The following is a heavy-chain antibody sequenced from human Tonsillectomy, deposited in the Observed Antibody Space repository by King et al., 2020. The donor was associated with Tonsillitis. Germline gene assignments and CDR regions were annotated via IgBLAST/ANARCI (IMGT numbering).Heavy chain of an antibody. CDR2: SGRTT. CDR3: AKWVQRDTSPFDR. Sequence: ESGGGLVQPGGSLRLSCAASGITSSGYTISWVRQASGKGLEWISTSGRTTVYADSVKGRFTMSRDNSKNTVFLQMNNLRAKDTGVYDCAKWVQRDTSPFDRWGQGTLVTVSS. J-gene: IGHJ5*02. V-gene: IGHV3-23*01. D-gene: IGHD1-1*01. CDR1: GITSSGYT.